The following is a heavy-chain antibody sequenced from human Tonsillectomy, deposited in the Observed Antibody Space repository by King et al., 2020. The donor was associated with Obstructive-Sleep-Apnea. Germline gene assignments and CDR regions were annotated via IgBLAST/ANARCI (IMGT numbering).Heavy chain of an antibody. CDR1: GFTFSNYW. Sequence: VQLVESGGGLVQPGGSLRLSCAASGFTFSNYWMTWVRQTPGKGLKWVANMRQDGSETYYVDSVKGRFTISRDNAKNSLYLQMNSLRVEDTAVYYCARSGSYPDPYYFDYWGQGTLVTVSS. CDR2: MRQDGSET. CDR3: ARSGSYPDPYYFDY. V-gene: IGHV3-7*03. D-gene: IGHD1-26*01. J-gene: IGHJ4*02.